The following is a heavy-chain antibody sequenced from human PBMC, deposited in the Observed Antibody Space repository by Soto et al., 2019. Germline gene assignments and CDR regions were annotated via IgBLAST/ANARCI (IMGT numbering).Heavy chain of an antibody. CDR2: IKSDGSGT. D-gene: IGHD3-22*01. CDR1: GFTFSSYW. Sequence: EVQLVESGGGLVQPGGSLTLSCAASGFTFSSYWMQWVRQAPGKGLVWVARIKSDGSGTIYADSVKGRLTISRDNARNTLYLQMNSLRAEDTAVYFCARGDGDYYDGNGYLGRHWGQGTLVTVSS. CDR3: ARGDGDYYDGNGYLGRH. J-gene: IGHJ4*02. V-gene: IGHV3-74*01.